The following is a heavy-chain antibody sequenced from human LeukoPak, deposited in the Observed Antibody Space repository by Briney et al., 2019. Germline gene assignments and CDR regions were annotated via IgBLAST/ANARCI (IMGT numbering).Heavy chain of an antibody. CDR2: ISGSGGST. J-gene: IGHJ4*02. V-gene: IGHV3-23*01. CDR1: GFTFSIYA. CDR3: AKFSGIVVVPAAIHFDY. Sequence: GGSLRLSCAASGFTFSIYAMSWVRQAPGKGLEWVSAISGSGGSTYYADSVKGRFTISRDNSKNTLYLQMNSLRAEDTAVYYCAKFSGIVVVPAAIHFDYWGQGTLVTVSS. D-gene: IGHD2-2*01.